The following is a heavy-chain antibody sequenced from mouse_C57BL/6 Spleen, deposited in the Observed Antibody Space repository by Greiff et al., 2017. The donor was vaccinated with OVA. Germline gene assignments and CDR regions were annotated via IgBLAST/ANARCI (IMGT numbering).Heavy chain of an antibody. V-gene: IGHV1-82*01. CDR3: ARGANWEYY. Sequence: QVQLQQSGPELVKPGASVKISCKASGYAFSSSWMNWVKQRPGKGLEWIGRIYPGDGDPKYNGKFKGRATLPADKSSSTAYMQLSSRTAEDSAVYFCARGANWEYYWGQGTTRTVSS. D-gene: IGHD4-1*01. J-gene: IGHJ2*01. CDR2: IYPGDGDP. CDR1: GYAFSSSW.